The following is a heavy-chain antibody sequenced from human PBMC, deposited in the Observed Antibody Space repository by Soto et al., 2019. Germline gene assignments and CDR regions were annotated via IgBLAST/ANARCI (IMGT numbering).Heavy chain of an antibody. V-gene: IGHV3-23*01. CDR2: ISAGGGTT. CDR3: ATTLRGAYGPFDS. CDR1: GLTFSSYS. J-gene: IGHJ4*02. D-gene: IGHD5-12*01. Sequence: TGGSLRLSCAASGLTFSSYSMNWVRQAPGKGLEWVSGISAGGGTTYYPDSVKGRFTISRDNSKNTLYLQMNSLRAEDTAIYYCATTLRGAYGPFDSWGQGTLVTVSS.